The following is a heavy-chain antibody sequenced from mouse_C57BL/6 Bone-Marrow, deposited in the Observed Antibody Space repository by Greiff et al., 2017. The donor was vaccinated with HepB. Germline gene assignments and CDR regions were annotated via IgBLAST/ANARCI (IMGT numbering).Heavy chain of an antibody. CDR2: IDPSDSYT. CDR1: GYTFTSYW. V-gene: IGHV1-59*01. CDR3: ARDPHYYGSSSWYFYV. J-gene: IGHJ1*03. Sequence: QVQLQQPGAELVRPGTSVKLSCKASGYTFTSYWMHWVKQRPGQGLEWIGVIDPSDSYTNYNQKFKGKATLTVDTSSSTAYMQLSSLTSEDSAVYYCARDPHYYGSSSWYFYVWGTGTTVTVSS. D-gene: IGHD1-1*01.